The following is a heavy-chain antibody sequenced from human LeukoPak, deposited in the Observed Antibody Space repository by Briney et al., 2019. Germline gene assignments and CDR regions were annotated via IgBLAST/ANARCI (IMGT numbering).Heavy chain of an antibody. Sequence: SETLSLTCAVYGGSFSGYYWSWIRQPPGKGLEWIGEINHSGGTNYNPSLKSRVTISVDTSKNQFSLKLSSVTAADTAVYYCGQVAGAYYYGMDVWGQGTTVTVSS. CDR2: INHSGGT. CDR3: GQVAGAYYYGMDV. J-gene: IGHJ6*02. D-gene: IGHD6-19*01. V-gene: IGHV4-34*01. CDR1: GGSFSGYY.